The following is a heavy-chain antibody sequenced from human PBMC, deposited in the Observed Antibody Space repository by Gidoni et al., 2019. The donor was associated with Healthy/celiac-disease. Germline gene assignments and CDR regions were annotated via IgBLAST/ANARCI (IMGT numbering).Heavy chain of an antibody. J-gene: IGHJ4*02. CDR3: ARDRRIAVAGTVDY. CDR1: GFTFSSYS. CDR2: ISSSSSYI. Sequence: EVQLVESGGGLVKPGGSLRLSCAASGFTFSSYSMNWVRQAPGKVLELVSSISSSSSYIYYADSVKGRFTISRDNAKNSLYLQMNSLRAEDTAVYYCARDRRIAVAGTVDYWGQGTLVTVSS. D-gene: IGHD6-19*01. V-gene: IGHV3-21*01.